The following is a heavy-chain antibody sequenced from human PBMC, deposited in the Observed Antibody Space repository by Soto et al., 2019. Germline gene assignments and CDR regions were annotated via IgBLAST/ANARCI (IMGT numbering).Heavy chain of an antibody. CDR1: GGSVSSSSYY. CDR3: ARSGGSGSYYYYYYGMDV. V-gene: IGHV4-39*01. J-gene: IGHJ6*02. Sequence: PSETLSLTCTVSGGSVSSSSYYWGWVRQPPGKGLERIGSVYYSGSTYYNPSLESRVTISVDTSKNQFSLKLSSVTAADTAVYYCARSGGSGSYYYYYYGMDVWGQGTTVTVSS. CDR2: VYYSGST. D-gene: IGHD3-10*01.